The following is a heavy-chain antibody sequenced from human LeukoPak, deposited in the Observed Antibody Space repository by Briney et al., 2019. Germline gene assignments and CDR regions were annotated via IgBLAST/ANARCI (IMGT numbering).Heavy chain of an antibody. V-gene: IGHV3-48*03. Sequence: GGSLSLSCAASGFTFSNYEMNWVRQAPGKGLEWVSYISSSGSTIYYADSVNGRFTISRDNAKNSLYLQMNSLRAEDTAVYYCARRGRAFDYWGQGALVTVSS. J-gene: IGHJ4*02. CDR3: ARRGRAFDY. CDR1: GFTFSNYE. CDR2: ISSSGSTI.